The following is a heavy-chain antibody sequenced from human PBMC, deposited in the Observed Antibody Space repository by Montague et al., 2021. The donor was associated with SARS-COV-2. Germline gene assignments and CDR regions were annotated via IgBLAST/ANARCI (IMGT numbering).Heavy chain of an antibody. V-gene: IGHV4-4*07. CDR2: IYPSGST. CDR3: ARVHMTILFTVYYYGMDV. Sequence: SETLSLTRTVSGGSISSYYWSWIRQPAGKGLEWIGRIYPSGSTKYNPSLKGRVTMSVDTSKNQFSLKLSSVTAADTAVYYCARVHMTILFTVYYYGMDVWGQGTTVTVSS. D-gene: IGHD4/OR15-4a*01. CDR1: GGSISSYY. J-gene: IGHJ6*02.